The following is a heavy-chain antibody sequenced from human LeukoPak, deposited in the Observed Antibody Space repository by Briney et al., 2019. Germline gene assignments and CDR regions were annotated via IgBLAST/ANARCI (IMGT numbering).Heavy chain of an antibody. CDR1: GFTVSSNY. CDR3: ARMLGGGYTGLFDC. CDR2: IYSGGST. D-gene: IGHD3-10*02. J-gene: IGHJ4*02. Sequence: GSLRLSCAASGFTVSSNYMSWVRPAPGKGLEWVSVIYSGGSTPYADSVKGRFTISRDNSKNTLYLQMNSLRAEDTAVYYCARMLGGGYTGLFDCWGQGTLVTVSS. V-gene: IGHV3-53*01.